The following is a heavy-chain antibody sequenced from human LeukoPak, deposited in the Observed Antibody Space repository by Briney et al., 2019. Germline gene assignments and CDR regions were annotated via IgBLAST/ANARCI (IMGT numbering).Heavy chain of an antibody. D-gene: IGHD3-22*01. CDR3: AKSSYYDSSGYYREYYFDY. V-gene: IGHV3-74*01. Sequence: PGGSLRLSCAASGFTFSSNWMHWVRQAPGKGLVWVSRINEDGSTTNYADSVKGRVTVSRDNSKSTLYLQMNSLRAEDTAVYYCAKSSYYDSSGYYREYYFDYWGQGTLVTVSS. CDR1: GFTFSSNW. CDR2: INEDGSTT. J-gene: IGHJ4*02.